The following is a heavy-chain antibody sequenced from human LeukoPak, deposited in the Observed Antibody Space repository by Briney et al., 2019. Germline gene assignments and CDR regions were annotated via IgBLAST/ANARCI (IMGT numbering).Heavy chain of an antibody. CDR1: GFTFSDYY. CDR3: ASDLYYHSSGLFGY. V-gene: IGHV3-11*01. CDR2: ISSSGSTI. D-gene: IGHD3-22*01. Sequence: PGGSLRLSCAASGFTFSDYYMSWIRQAPGKGLEWVSYISSSGSTIYYAVSVKGRFTISRDNAKNSLYLQMNSLRAEDTAVYYCASDLYYHSSGLFGYWGQGTLVTVSS. J-gene: IGHJ4*02.